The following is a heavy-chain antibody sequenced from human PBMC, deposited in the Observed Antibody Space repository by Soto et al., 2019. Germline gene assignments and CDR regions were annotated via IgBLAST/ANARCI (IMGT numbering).Heavy chain of an antibody. CDR3: ARHEHYYYDSSGYYPQGPYFDY. CDR1: GGSISSSSYY. V-gene: IGHV4-39*01. CDR2: IYYSGST. J-gene: IGHJ4*02. D-gene: IGHD3-22*01. Sequence: SETLCLTCTVSGGSISSSSYYWGWIRQPPGKGLEWIGSIYYSGSTYYNPSLKSRVTISVDTSKNQFSLKLSSVTAADTAVYYCARHEHYYYDSSGYYPQGPYFDYWGQGTLVTVSS.